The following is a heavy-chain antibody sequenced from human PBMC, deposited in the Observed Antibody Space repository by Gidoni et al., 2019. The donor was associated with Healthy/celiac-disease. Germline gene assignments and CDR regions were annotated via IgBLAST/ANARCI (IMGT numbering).Heavy chain of an antibody. V-gene: IGHV3-48*04. D-gene: IGHD6-25*01. CDR3: ARRGLDYYYYGRDV. J-gene: IGHJ6*02. CDR2: ISRSSSPI. CDR1: GLTLSSSS. Sequence: EVQLVESGGGLVQPGGSLRVSCAASGLTLSSSSMNWVRQAPGKGLEWVSYISRSSSPIYYADSVKGRVTISRDNAKNSLYLQMNSLRAEDTAVYYCARRGLDYYYYGRDVLGQGTTVT.